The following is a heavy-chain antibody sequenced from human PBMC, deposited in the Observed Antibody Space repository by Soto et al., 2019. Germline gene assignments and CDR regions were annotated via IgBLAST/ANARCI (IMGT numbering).Heavy chain of an antibody. J-gene: IGHJ6*02. D-gene: IGHD6-6*01. Sequence: LRLSCAASGFTFSSYAMSWVRQAPGKGLEWVSAISGSGGSTYYADSVKGRFTISRDNSKNTLYLQMNSLRAEDTAVYYCAKDRIAARLYYYYGMDVWGQGTTVTVSS. CDR3: AKDRIAARLYYYYGMDV. V-gene: IGHV3-23*01. CDR2: ISGSGGST. CDR1: GFTFSSYA.